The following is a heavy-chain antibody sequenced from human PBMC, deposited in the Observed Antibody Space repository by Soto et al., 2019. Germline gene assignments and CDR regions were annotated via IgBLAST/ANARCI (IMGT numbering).Heavy chain of an antibody. V-gene: IGHV3-9*01. CDR2: ISWNSGSI. J-gene: IGHJ3*02. Sequence: EVQLVESGGGLVQPGRSLRLSCAASGFTFDDYAMHWVRQAPGKGLEWVSGISWNSGSIGYADSVKGRFTISRDNAKNSLYLLMNSLRAEDTALYYCAKWDDYGDRKEAFDIWGQGTMVTVSS. CDR1: GFTFDDYA. D-gene: IGHD4-17*01. CDR3: AKWDDYGDRKEAFDI.